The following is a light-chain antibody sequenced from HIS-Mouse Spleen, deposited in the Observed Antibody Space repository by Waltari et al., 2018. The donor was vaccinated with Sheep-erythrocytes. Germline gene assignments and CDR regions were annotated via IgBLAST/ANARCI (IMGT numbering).Light chain of an antibody. V-gene: IGLV2-11*01. CDR1: SSDVGGYHY. CDR2: DVS. J-gene: IGLJ3*02. CDR3: CSYAGSYTWV. Sequence: QSALTQPRPVSGSPGQSVTISCTGTSSDVGGYHYVSWYQQHPGKAPKLMIYDVSKRPSGVPDRFSGSKSGNTASLTISGLKAEDEADYYCCSYAGSYTWVFGGGTKLTVL.